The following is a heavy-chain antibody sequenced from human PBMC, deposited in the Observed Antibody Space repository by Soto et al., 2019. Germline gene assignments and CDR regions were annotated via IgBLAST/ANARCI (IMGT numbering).Heavy chain of an antibody. V-gene: IGHV3-20*04. Sequence: EVQLVESGGGVLRPGGSLRLSCAASGFTFDDYGMSWARQAPGKGLEWVSGGDWNGGSTGYADFVKGRFTISRDNAKNSLYLHMNSLRAEDTAFYYCVRGASLNFVYWGQGTLVTVSS. CDR1: GFTFDDYG. CDR3: VRGASLNFVY. CDR2: GDWNGGST. D-gene: IGHD1-26*01. J-gene: IGHJ4*02.